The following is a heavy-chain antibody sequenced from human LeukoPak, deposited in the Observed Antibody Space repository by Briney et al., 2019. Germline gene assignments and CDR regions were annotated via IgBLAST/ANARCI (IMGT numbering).Heavy chain of an antibody. Sequence: SETLSLTCAVYGGSFSGYYWSWIRQPPRKGLEWIGEINHSGSTNYNPSLKSRVTISVDTSKNQFSLKLSSVTAADTAVYYCARVSIAVDLDYWGQGTLVTVSS. CDR1: GGSFSGYY. CDR3: ARVSIAVDLDY. D-gene: IGHD6-19*01. CDR2: INHSGST. V-gene: IGHV4-34*01. J-gene: IGHJ4*02.